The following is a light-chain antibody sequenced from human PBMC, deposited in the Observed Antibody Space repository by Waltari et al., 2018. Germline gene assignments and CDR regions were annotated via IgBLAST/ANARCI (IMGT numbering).Light chain of an antibody. Sequence: DIVLTKSPATLSLSPGERATLTCRASQSVANYLAWYQQKPGQAPRLLIYDVSNRATDIPARFSGSWFATDFTLTISDLKPEDIAVYYCQQRNKWPVTFGGGTKVEIK. CDR2: DVS. CDR1: QSVANY. J-gene: IGKJ4*01. V-gene: IGKV3-11*01. CDR3: QQRNKWPVT.